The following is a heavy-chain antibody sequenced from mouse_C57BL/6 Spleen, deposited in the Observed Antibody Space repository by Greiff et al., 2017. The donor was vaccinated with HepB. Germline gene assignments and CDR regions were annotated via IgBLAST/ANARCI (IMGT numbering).Heavy chain of an antibody. J-gene: IGHJ3*01. CDR1: GFSLTSYA. V-gene: IGHV2-9-1*01. CDR2: IWTGGGT. Sequence: VNVVESGPGLVAPSQSLSITCTVSGFSLTSYAISWVRQPPGKGLEWLGVIWTGGGTNYNSALKSRLSISKDNSKSQVFLKMNSLQTDDTARYYCARNEGVSGTLFAYWGQGTLVTVSA. CDR3: ARNEGVSGTLFAY. D-gene: IGHD4-1*01.